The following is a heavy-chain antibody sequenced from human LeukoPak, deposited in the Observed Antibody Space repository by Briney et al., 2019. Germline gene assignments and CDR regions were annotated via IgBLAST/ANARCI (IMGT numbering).Heavy chain of an antibody. Sequence: EASVKVSCKASGYTFTGYYMHWVRQAPGQGLECMGWINPNSGGTNYAQKFQGRVTMTRDTSISTAYMELSRPRSDDTAVYYCARDDGGWFDPWGQGTLVTVSS. CDR1: GYTFTGYY. J-gene: IGHJ5*02. V-gene: IGHV1-2*02. CDR2: INPNSGGT. CDR3: ARDDGGWFDP. D-gene: IGHD3-3*01.